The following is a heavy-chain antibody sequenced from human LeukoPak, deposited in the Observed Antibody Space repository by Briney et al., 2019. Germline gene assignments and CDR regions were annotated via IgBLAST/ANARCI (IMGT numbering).Heavy chain of an antibody. D-gene: IGHD1-1*01. CDR3: AKGSAHRGTTDY. Sequence: PGRSLRLSCAASGFTFSSYGMHWVRQAPGKGLEWVAVIWYDGSNKYYADSVKGRFTISRDNSKNTLYLQMNSLRAEDTAVYYCAKGSAHRGTTDYWGQGTLVTVSS. CDR2: IWYDGSNK. V-gene: IGHV3-33*06. J-gene: IGHJ4*02. CDR1: GFTFSSYG.